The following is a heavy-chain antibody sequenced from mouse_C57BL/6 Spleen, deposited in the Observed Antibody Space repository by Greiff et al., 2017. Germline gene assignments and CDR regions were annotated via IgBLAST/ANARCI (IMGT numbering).Heavy chain of an antibody. D-gene: IGHD4-1*01. CDR1: GYTFTDYE. J-gene: IGHJ4*01. Sequence: QVQLKESGAELVRPGASVTLSCKASGYTFTDYEMHWVKQTPVHGLEWIGAIDPETGGTAYNQKFKGKAILTADKSSSTAYMELRSLTSEDSAVYYCTRRLDWEVAMDYWGQGTSVTVSS. CDR2: IDPETGGT. V-gene: IGHV1-15*01. CDR3: TRRLDWEVAMDY.